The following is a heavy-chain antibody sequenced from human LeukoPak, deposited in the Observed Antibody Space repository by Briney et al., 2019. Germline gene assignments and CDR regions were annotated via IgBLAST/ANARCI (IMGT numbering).Heavy chain of an antibody. CDR1: GGTFSSYA. J-gene: IGHJ4*02. V-gene: IGHV1-69*13. CDR3: AREGGDGHPKPFDY. D-gene: IGHD5-24*01. Sequence: SVKVSCKASGGTFSSYAISWVRQAPGQGLEWMGGIIPIFGTANYAQKFQGRVTITADESTSTAYMELSSLRSEDTAVYYCAREGGDGHPKPFDYWGQGTLVTVSS. CDR2: IIPIFGTA.